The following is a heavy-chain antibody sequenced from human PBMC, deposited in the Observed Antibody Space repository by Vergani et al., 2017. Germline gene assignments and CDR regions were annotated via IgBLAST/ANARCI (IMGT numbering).Heavy chain of an antibody. Sequence: QVQLVQSGDEVKQPGASVKVSCKASGYTFTSYGISWVRQAPGQGLEWMGGIIPIFGTANYAEKFQGRVTITADKSTSTAYMELGSLSSEDTAVYYCARSEGRPGLWELKNCYGSGRAMDWGQGTLVTVSS. CDR2: IIPIFGTA. CDR3: ARSEGRPGLWELKNCYGSGRAMD. J-gene: IGHJ4*02. D-gene: IGHD3-10*01. CDR1: GYTFTSYG. V-gene: IGHV1-69*06.